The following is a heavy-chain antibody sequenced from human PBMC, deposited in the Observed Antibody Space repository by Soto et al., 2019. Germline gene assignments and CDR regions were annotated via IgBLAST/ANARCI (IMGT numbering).Heavy chain of an antibody. D-gene: IGHD1-26*01. Sequence: GESLKISCKGSGYSFTNYWIGWVRQMPGKGLEWMGIIYPGDSDTRYSPSFQGQVTISADKSISTAYLQWSSLKASDTAMYYCATQWYSGSSLYYFDYWGQGTLVTVSS. CDR1: GYSFTNYW. J-gene: IGHJ4*02. CDR2: IYPGDSDT. V-gene: IGHV5-51*01. CDR3: ATQWYSGSSLYYFDY.